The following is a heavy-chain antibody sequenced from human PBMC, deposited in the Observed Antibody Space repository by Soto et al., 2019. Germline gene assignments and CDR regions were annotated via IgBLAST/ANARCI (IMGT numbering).Heavy chain of an antibody. CDR1: GFTFSSYG. CDR3: ARDLYLPAAMHYYGMDV. J-gene: IGHJ6*02. CDR2: IWYDGSNK. V-gene: IGHV3-33*01. D-gene: IGHD2-2*01. Sequence: PVGSLRLSCAASGFTFSSYGMHWVRQAPGKGLEWVAVIWYDGSNKYYADSVKGRFTISRDNSKNTLYLQMNSLRAEDTAVYYCARDLYLPAAMHYYGMDVWGQGTTVTVSS.